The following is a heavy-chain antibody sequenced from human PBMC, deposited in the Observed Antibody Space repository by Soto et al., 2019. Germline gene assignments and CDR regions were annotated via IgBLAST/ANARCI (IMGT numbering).Heavy chain of an antibody. Sequence: PGESLKISCAASGFTFSSYGMHWVRQAPGKGLEWVAVIWYDGSNKYYADSVKGRFTISRDNSKNTLYLQMNSLRAEDTAVYYCARGLEASGYYYGMDVWGQGTTVTVSS. D-gene: IGHD3-3*01. CDR1: GFTFSSYG. V-gene: IGHV3-33*01. J-gene: IGHJ6*02. CDR3: ARGLEASGYYYGMDV. CDR2: IWYDGSNK.